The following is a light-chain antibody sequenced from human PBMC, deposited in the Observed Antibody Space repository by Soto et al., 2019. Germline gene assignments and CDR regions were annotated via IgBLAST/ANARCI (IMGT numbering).Light chain of an antibody. CDR2: GAS. Sequence: DIQMTQSPSTLSASVGDRVTITCRASQDIRNSLAWYQQTPGKAPKLLIHGASSLYRGVSSRFSGGGTGADFTLTTSSLQPEDFATYYCQQTSAFPRTFGQGTKVDIK. CDR1: QDIRNS. J-gene: IGKJ1*01. V-gene: IGKV1-12*01. CDR3: QQTSAFPRT.